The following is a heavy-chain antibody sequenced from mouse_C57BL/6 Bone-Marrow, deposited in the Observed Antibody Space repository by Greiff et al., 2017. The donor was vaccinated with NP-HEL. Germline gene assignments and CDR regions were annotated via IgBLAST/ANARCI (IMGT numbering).Heavy chain of an antibody. V-gene: IGHV10-1*01. J-gene: IGHJ2*01. CDR3: VGQGYDGDYLDY. CDR1: GFSFNTYA. Sequence: GGGLVQPKGSLKLSCAASGFSFNTYAMNWVRQAPGKGLEWVARIRSKSNNYATYYADSLKDRFTISRDDSESMRYLQMNNLETEDTAMDDCVGQGYDGDYLDYGGQGATLTVSS. D-gene: IGHD2-3*01. CDR2: IRSKSNNYAT.